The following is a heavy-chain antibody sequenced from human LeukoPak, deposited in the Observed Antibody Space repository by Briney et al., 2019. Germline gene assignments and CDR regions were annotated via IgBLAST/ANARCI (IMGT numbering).Heavy chain of an antibody. CDR2: IKHDGSER. V-gene: IGHV3-7*01. J-gene: IGHJ4*02. Sequence: GGSLRLSCAASGFTYSSYAMSWVHQAPGKELEWVANIKHDGSERDYVDSVKGRFTISRDNAKNSLYLQMNSLRAEDTAVYYCAKPHSSSSYYFDYWGQGTLVTVSS. D-gene: IGHD6-13*01. CDR3: AKPHSSSSYYFDY. CDR1: GFTYSSYA.